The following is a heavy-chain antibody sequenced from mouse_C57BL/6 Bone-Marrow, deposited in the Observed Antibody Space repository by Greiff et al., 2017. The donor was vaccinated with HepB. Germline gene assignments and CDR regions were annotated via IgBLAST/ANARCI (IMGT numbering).Heavy chain of an antibody. CDR3: ARHGLLFWYFDG. V-gene: IGHV5-15*01. CDR1: GFTFSDYG. J-gene: IGHJ1*03. Sequence: EVKLMESGGGLVQPGASLKLSCAASGFTFSDYGMAWVRQAPREGPEWVAFISNLAYSIYYADTVTGRFTISRENAKNTLYLEMSSLRSEDTAMYYCARHGLLFWYFDGWGTGTTVTVAS. D-gene: IGHD2-1*01. CDR2: ISNLAYSI.